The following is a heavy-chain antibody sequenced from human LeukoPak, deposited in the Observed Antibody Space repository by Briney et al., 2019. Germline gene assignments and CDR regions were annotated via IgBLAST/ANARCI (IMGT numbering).Heavy chain of an antibody. J-gene: IGHJ4*02. CDR1: GYTLTELS. V-gene: IGHV1-24*01. CDR3: ATYRVVKLGGY. D-gene: IGHD3-16*01. Sequence: ASVKVSCKVSGYTLTELSMHWVRQAPGKGLEWMGGFDPEDGETIYAQKFQGRVTMTGDTSTDTAYMELSSLRSEDTAVYYCATYRVVKLGGYWGQGTLVTVSS. CDR2: FDPEDGET.